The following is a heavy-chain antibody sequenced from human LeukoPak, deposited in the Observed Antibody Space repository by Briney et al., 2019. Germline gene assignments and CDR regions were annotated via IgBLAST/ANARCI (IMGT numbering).Heavy chain of an antibody. CDR3: ARDLTGALDY. V-gene: IGHV4-30-4*01. D-gene: IGHD3-9*01. CDR1: GGSISIGDYY. J-gene: IGHJ4*02. Sequence: SQTLSLTCTVSGGSISIGDYYCSWIRQPPGKGLEWIGYIYYSGSTYYNPSLKSRVTISVDTSKNQFSLKLSSVTAADTAVYYCARDLTGALDYWGQGTLVTVSS. CDR2: IYYSGST.